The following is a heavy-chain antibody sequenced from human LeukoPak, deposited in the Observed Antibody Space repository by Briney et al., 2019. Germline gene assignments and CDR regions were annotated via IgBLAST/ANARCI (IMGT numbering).Heavy chain of an antibody. CDR1: GFTVSSNY. V-gene: IGHV3-53*01. CDR3: ARGLYYDFWSGYYNGHYFDY. Sequence: TGGSLRLSCAASGFTVSSNYMSWVRQAPGKGLEWVSVIYSGGSTYYADSVKGRFTISRDNSKNTLYLQMNSPRAEDTAVYYCARGLYYDFWSGYYNGHYFDYWGQGTLVTVSS. D-gene: IGHD3-3*01. CDR2: IYSGGST. J-gene: IGHJ4*02.